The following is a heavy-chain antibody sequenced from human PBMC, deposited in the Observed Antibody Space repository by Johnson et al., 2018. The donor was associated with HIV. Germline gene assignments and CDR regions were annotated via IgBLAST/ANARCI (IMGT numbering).Heavy chain of an antibody. V-gene: IGHV3-30*19. CDR3: AKAPYGSGIRPGTFDI. Sequence: QEQLVESGGGVVQPGRSLRLSCAASGFTFSSYGMHWVRQAPGKGLELVAVISYDGSNKYYADSVKGRFTISRDNSKTTLYLQMNSLRAEDTAVYYCAKAPYGSGIRPGTFDIWSQGTVVTVSS. CDR2: ISYDGSNK. D-gene: IGHD3-10*01. J-gene: IGHJ3*02. CDR1: GFTFSSYG.